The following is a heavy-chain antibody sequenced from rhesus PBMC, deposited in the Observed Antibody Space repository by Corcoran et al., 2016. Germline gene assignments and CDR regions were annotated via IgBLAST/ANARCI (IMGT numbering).Heavy chain of an antibody. D-gene: IGHD4-35*01. CDR3: ARDNGNYYFDY. J-gene: IGHJ4*01. V-gene: IGHV4S10*01. CDR2: IQGTTTTT. CDR1: GGSISDSYR. Sequence: QVQLQESGPGVVKPSETLSLTCAVSGGSISDSYRWSWIRKPPGKGLEWIGYIQGTTTTTNYNPSLKSRVTISKDTSKNQFSLKLTSVTAADTAVYYCARDNGNYYFDYWGQGVLVTVSS.